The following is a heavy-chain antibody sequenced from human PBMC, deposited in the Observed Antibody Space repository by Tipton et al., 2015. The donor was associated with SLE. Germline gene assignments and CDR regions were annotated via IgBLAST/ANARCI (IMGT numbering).Heavy chain of an antibody. Sequence: TLSLTCTVSGGSISSHYWSWIRQHPGKGLEWIGYIYYSGSTYYNPSLKSRVTISVDTSKNQFSLKLSSVTAADTAVYYCARLRDYGAFGDAFDIWGQVTMVPVSS. J-gene: IGHJ3*02. D-gene: IGHD4-17*01. CDR2: IYYSGST. CDR1: GGSISSHY. CDR3: ARLRDYGAFGDAFDI. V-gene: IGHV4-31*03.